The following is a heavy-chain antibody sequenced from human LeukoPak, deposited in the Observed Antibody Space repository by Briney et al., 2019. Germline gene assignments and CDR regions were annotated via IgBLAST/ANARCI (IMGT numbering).Heavy chain of an antibody. CDR1: GFTFNYYA. CDR2: ISWHGGST. J-gene: IGHJ5*01. V-gene: IGHV3-43D*03. CDR3: AKDIVSAGYSSPDS. Sequence: GGSLRLSLEASGFTFNYYAMHWVRQAPGKGLEWVSLISWHGGSTYYADSVKGRFTISRDNSKKSLYLQMNSLRPEDTAFYYCAKDIVSAGYSSPDSWGQGTLVTVSS. D-gene: IGHD6-19*01.